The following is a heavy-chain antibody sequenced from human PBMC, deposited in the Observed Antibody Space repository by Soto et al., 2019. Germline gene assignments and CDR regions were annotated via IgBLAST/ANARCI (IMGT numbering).Heavy chain of an antibody. V-gene: IGHV4-39*01. CDR2: IYYRGST. CDR1: GGSISSSSYY. Sequence: QLQLQESGPGLVKPSETLSLTCTVSGGSISSSSYYWGWIRQPPGKGLEWIGSIYYRGSTYYNPSLKSRVTISVDTSKNQFSLKLSSVTAADTAVYYCARLSLQQQLVLSWGQGTLVTVSS. J-gene: IGHJ5*02. D-gene: IGHD6-13*01. CDR3: ARLSLQQQLVLS.